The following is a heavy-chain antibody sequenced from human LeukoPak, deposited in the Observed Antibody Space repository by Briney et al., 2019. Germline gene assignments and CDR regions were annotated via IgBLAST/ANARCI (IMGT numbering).Heavy chain of an antibody. V-gene: IGHV4-39*01. CDR3: ARHEHKAVAGDT. CDR1: GGSISRSYYY. D-gene: IGHD6-19*01. CDR2: VYYSGKT. Sequence: SETLSLTCTVSGGSISRSYYYWGWIRQPPGKGLEWVGSVYYSGKTSYSPSLESRVTISVDTSKNHFSLRLISVTAADTAMYYCARHEHKAVAGDTWGQGTLVTVSS. J-gene: IGHJ5*02.